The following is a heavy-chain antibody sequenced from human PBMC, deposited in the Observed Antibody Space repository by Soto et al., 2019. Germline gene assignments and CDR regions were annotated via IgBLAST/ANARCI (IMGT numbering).Heavy chain of an antibody. CDR1: GFTVSSNY. Sequence: EVQLVESGGGLVQPGGSLRLSCAASGFTVSSNYMTWVRQAPGKGLEWVSSIYSDGTTYYADSVKGRFTNSRDNSKNTLYLQMNSLRAEDTAVYYCARGSSNYNFWGQGTLVTVSS. CDR2: IYSDGTT. J-gene: IGHJ4*02. V-gene: IGHV3-53*01. CDR3: ARGSSNYNF. D-gene: IGHD4-4*01.